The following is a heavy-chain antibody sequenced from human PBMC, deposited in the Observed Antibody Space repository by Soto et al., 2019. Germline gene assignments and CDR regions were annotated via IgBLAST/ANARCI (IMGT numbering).Heavy chain of an antibody. CDR3: VRDIR. CDR2: INSDGTTT. Sequence: EVQLVESGGGLVQPGGSLRLSCAASGFTFNNFRMYWVRQTPEKGLVWVSGINSDGTTTIYADSVKGRFTISRDNAKNTLYQKMNSLTVEDTAIYYCVRDIRWGQGTLVTVSS. CDR1: GFTFNNFR. J-gene: IGHJ4*02. V-gene: IGHV3-74*01.